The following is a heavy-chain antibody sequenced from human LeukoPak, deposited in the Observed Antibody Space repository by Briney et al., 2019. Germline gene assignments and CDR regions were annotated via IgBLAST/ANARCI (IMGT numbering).Heavy chain of an antibody. CDR1: GFTFSSYG. J-gene: IGHJ4*02. CDR3: SKDGTLSAAGPLGY. V-gene: IGHV3-30*18. Sequence: GGSLRLSCAASGFTFSSYGMHWVRQAPGKGLEWVVVISYDGSNKYYADSVKGRFTISRDNSKNTLYLQMNSLRAEDTAVYYCSKDGTLSAAGPLGYWGQGTLVTVSS. CDR2: ISYDGSNK. D-gene: IGHD6-13*01.